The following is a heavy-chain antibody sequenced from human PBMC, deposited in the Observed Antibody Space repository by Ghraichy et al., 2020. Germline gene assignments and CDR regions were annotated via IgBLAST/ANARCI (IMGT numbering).Heavy chain of an antibody. CDR3: VRQVGDDSSNWFDP. V-gene: IGHV3-21*01. CDR2: ISRRSSPT. CDR1: GFTFSDYS. D-gene: IGHD5-18*01. Sequence: GGSRRLSCTASGFTFSDYSMIWVRQAPGKGLERVSSISRRSSPTYYADSVQGRFTISRDNAKNSVYLQMNSLRAEDTALYYCVRQVGDDSSNWFDPWGQGTLVTVSS. J-gene: IGHJ5*02.